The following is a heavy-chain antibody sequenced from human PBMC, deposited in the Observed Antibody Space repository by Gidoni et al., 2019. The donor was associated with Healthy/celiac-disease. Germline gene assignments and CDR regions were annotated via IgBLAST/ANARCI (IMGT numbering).Heavy chain of an antibody. CDR2: INHSGST. Sequence: QVKLQQWGAGLLKPSETLSLTCAVYGGPFSGYYWSWIRKPRGKGLEWIGEINHSGSTNYTPSLKSRVTISVDTSKNQFSLKLSSVTAADTAVYYCARDRTAMEYYSYGMDVWGKGTTVTVSS. CDR1: GGPFSGYY. D-gene: IGHD5-18*01. V-gene: IGHV4-34*01. CDR3: ARDRTAMEYYSYGMDV. J-gene: IGHJ6*04.